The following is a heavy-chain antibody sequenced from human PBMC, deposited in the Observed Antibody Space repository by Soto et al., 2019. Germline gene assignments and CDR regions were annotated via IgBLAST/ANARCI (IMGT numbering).Heavy chain of an antibody. J-gene: IGHJ4*02. Sequence: PGGSLRLSCTASGFTFSSYCMHWVRQDPGKGLEWVAVIWYDGSNKYYADSVKGRFTISRDNSKNTLYLQMNSLRAEDTAVYYCARDGAVRGVIKAYFDYWGQGTLVT. D-gene: IGHD3-10*01. CDR2: IWYDGSNK. CDR3: ARDGAVRGVIKAYFDY. CDR1: GFTFSSYC. V-gene: IGHV3-33*08.